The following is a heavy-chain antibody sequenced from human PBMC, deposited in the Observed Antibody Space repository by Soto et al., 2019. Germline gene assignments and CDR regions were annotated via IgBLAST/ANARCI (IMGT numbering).Heavy chain of an antibody. Sequence: ASVKVSCEASVYTFTSYCISWVRQTPEQGLEWMGWISAYNGNTNYAQKLQGRVTMTTDTSTSKDYMELKSLRSDDTAVYYCARAGYDFWSGYFGEDSWGQGTLVTVSS. CDR3: ARAGYDFWSGYFGEDS. CDR2: ISAYNGNT. CDR1: VYTFTSYC. V-gene: IGHV1-18*01. D-gene: IGHD3-3*01. J-gene: IGHJ4*02.